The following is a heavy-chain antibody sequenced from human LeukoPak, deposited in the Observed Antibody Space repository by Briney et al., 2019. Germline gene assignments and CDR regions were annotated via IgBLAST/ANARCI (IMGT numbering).Heavy chain of an antibody. J-gene: IGHJ4*02. V-gene: IGHV4-39*01. CDR2: NYYNEST. D-gene: IGHD2-8*02. Sequence: SETLSLTCTVSGGPMSSRSYYWGWIRQSPGKGLEWIGSNYYNESTYYNPSFKSRVTIDVDMSEKQFSLRLNSVTAADTAVYYCARGYSTGTPFFDYWGQGILVTVSS. CDR1: GGPMSSRSYY. CDR3: ARGYSTGTPFFDY.